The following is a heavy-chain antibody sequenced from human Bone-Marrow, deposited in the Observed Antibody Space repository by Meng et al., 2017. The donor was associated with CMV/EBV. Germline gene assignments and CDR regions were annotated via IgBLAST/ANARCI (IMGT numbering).Heavy chain of an antibody. V-gene: IGHV5-51*01. Sequence: KVSCKGSGYSFTSYWIGWVRQMPGKGLEWMGIIYPGDSDTRYSPSFQGQVTISADKSISTAYLQWSSLKASDTAMYYCARLSGGEYQLLFPAWLDYCGQGTLVTVSS. J-gene: IGHJ4*02. CDR2: IYPGDSDT. CDR1: GYSFTSYW. CDR3: ARLSGGEYQLLFPAWLDY. D-gene: IGHD2-2*01.